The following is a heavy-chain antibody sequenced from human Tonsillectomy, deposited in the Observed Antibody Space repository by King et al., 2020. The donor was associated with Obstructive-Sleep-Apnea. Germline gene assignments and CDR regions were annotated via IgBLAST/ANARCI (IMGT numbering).Heavy chain of an antibody. CDR1: GFTFDDYA. CDR2: ISCNIGSI. D-gene: IGHD3-22*01. Sequence: VQLVESGGGLVQPGRSLRLSCAASGFTFDDYAMHWVRQAPGKGLEWVSGISCNIGSIGFADFVKGRLTISRDNAKNSLYLQMNSLRAEDTALYYCAKEYYYDSSGYYNYWYFDLWGRGTLVTVSS. V-gene: IGHV3-9*01. J-gene: IGHJ2*01. CDR3: AKEYYYDSSGYYNYWYFDL.